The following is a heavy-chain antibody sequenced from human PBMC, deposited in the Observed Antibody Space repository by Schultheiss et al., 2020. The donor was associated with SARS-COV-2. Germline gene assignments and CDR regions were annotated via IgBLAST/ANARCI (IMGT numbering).Heavy chain of an antibody. D-gene: IGHD4-17*01. CDR1: GGSFSGYY. Sequence: SETLSLTCAVYGGSFSGYYWSWIRQPPGKGLEWIGYIYYSGSTYYNPSLKSLVTISVDTSKNQFSLKLSSVTAADTAVYYCARALTTVTTFVDFDIWGQGTMVTVSS. CDR3: ARALTTVTTFVDFDI. CDR2: IYYSGST. J-gene: IGHJ3*02. V-gene: IGHV4-34*01.